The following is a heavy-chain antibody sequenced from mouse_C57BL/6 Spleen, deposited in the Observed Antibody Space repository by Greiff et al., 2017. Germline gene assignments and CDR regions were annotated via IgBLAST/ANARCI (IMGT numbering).Heavy chain of an antibody. CDR2: IDPSDSYT. CDR1: GYTFTSYW. D-gene: IGHD1-1*01. Sequence: VQLQQPGAELVRPGTSVKLSCKASGYTFTSYWMHWVKQRPGQGLEWIGVIDPSDSYTNYNQKFKGKATLTVDTSSSTAYMQLRSLTSEDSAVYYCATTVVVPFDYWGQGTTLTVSS. V-gene: IGHV1-59*01. J-gene: IGHJ2*01. CDR3: ATTVVVPFDY.